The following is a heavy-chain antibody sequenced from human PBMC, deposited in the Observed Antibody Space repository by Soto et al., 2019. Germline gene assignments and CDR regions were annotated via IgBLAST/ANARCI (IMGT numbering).Heavy chain of an antibody. J-gene: IGHJ4*02. CDR1: GGSISSSSYY. V-gene: IGHV4-31*03. CDR3: ARLYYYDSSGPGFDY. CDR2: ISYSGST. Sequence: SETLSLTCTVSGGSISSSSYYWGWIRQHPGKGLEWIGHISYSGSTYYNTSLKSRVTISVDTSRNQFSLIVNSVTAADTAVYYCARLYYYDSSGPGFDYWGQGTLVTVSS. D-gene: IGHD3-22*01.